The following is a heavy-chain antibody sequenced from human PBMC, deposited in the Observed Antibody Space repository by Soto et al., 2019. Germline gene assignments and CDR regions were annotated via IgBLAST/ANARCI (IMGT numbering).Heavy chain of an antibody. J-gene: IGHJ4*02. CDR2: IIPILGTA. CDR3: AREPNILVLPAASYCDY. D-gene: IGHD2-2*01. Sequence: QVQLVQSGAEVKKPGSSVKVSCKASGGTFSSYAISWVRQAHGQGLEWMGWIIPILGTANYAQKLQGRVTITADEATSTSYMELSSLRSEHTAGYYCAREPNILVLPAASYCDYWGQGTLVTVSS. CDR1: GGTFSSYA. V-gene: IGHV1-69*01.